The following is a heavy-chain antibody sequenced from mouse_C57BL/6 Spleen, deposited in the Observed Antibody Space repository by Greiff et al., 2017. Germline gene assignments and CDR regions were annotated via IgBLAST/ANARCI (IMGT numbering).Heavy chain of an antibody. CDR3: APWDWFAY. Sequence: LMESGPELVKPGASVKISCKASGYAFSSSWMNWVKQRPGKGLEWIGRIYPGDGDTNYNGKFKGKATLTADKSSSTAYMQLSSLTSEDSAVYFCAPWDWFAYWGQGTLVTVSA. V-gene: IGHV1-82*01. CDR1: GYAFSSSW. D-gene: IGHD4-1*01. CDR2: IYPGDGDT. J-gene: IGHJ3*01.